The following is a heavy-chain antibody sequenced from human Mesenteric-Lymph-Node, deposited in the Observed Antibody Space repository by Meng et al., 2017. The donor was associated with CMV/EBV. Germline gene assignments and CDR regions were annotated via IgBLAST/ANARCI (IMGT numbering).Heavy chain of an antibody. CDR3: ARAPFYYGSGSYYPNWFDP. D-gene: IGHD3-10*01. J-gene: IGHJ5*02. Sequence: FTSYARNWVRQAPGQGLEWMGWTNTNTGNPTYAQGFTGRFVFSLDTSVSTAYLQISSLKAEDTAVYYCARAPFYYGSGSYYPNWFDPWGQGTLVTVSS. CDR2: TNTNTGNP. CDR1: FTSYA. V-gene: IGHV7-4-1*02.